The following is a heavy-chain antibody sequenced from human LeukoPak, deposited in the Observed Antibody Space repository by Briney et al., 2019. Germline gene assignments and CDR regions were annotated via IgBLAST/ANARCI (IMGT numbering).Heavy chain of an antibody. CDR1: GFTFSDYY. CDR3: ARDSFIAARGLFY. CDR2: ISSSGSTI. D-gene: IGHD6-6*01. Sequence: PGGSLRLSCAASGFTFSDYYMSWIRQAPGKGLEWVSYISSSGSTIYYADSVKGRFTISRDNAKNSLYLQMNGLRAEDTAVYYCARDSFIAARGLFYWGQGTLVTVSS. V-gene: IGHV3-11*01. J-gene: IGHJ4*02.